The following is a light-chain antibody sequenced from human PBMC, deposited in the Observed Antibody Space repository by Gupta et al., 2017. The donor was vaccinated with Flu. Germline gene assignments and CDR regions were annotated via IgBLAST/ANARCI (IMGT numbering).Light chain of an antibody. CDR2: AAS. V-gene: IGKV1-39*01. Sequence: PSSLSASVGDRVTITCRASQRISSYLHWYQQKPGKAPKLLIYAASSLKSGVPSRFSGSGSGTDFTLTISSLQPEDFATYYCQQSYSTPYTFGQGTKMEIK. CDR3: QQSYSTPYT. CDR1: QRISSY. J-gene: IGKJ2*01.